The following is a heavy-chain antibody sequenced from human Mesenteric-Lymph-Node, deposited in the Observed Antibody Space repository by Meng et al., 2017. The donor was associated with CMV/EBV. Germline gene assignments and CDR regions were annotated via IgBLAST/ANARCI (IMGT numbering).Heavy chain of an antibody. CDR1: GGTFSIYT. D-gene: IGHD3-9*01. J-gene: IGHJ5*02. CDR2: IIPILDIT. Sequence: SVKVSCKASGGTFSIYTINWVRQAPGQGLEWMGRIIPILDITHYAQRFQGRVTITADKSTGTAFLDLSSLRHEDTALYYCARDLTGSSRGGWFDPWGQGTLVTVSS. V-gene: IGHV1-69*04. CDR3: ARDLTGSSRGGWFDP.